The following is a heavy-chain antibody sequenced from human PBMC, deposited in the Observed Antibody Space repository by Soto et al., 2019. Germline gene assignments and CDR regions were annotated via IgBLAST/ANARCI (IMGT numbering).Heavy chain of an antibody. Sequence: PGGSLILSCAASGFTFSSYSMNWVRQAPGKGLEWVSSISSSSSYIYYADSVKGRFTISRDNAKNSLYLQMNSLRAEDTAVYYCARDRYYDFWSGYGVYYYYGMDVWGQGTTVTVSS. CDR2: ISSSSSYI. D-gene: IGHD3-3*01. CDR1: GFTFSSYS. J-gene: IGHJ6*02. CDR3: ARDRYYDFWSGYGVYYYYGMDV. V-gene: IGHV3-21*01.